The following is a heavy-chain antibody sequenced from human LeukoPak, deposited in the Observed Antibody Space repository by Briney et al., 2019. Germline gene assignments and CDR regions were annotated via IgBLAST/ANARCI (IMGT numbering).Heavy chain of an antibody. CDR1: GFTFSSYG. J-gene: IGHJ4*02. V-gene: IGHV3-30*18. CDR3: AKDLLKYCSSTSCEY. D-gene: IGHD2-2*01. CDR2: ISYDGSNK. Sequence: PGGSLRLSCAASGFTFSSYGMHWVRQAPGKGLEWVAVISYDGSNKYYADSVKGRFTISRDNSKNTLYLQMNSLRAEDTAVYYCAKDLLKYCSSTSCEYWGQGTLVTVSS.